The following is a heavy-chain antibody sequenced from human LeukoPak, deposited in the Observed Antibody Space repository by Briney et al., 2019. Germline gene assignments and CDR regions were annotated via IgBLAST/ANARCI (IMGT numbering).Heavy chain of an antibody. V-gene: IGHV1-2*02. CDR3: ALEEASYAVDY. D-gene: IGHD2-2*01. CDR1: GYTFTGYY. J-gene: IGHJ4*02. CDR2: IDPNSGGT. Sequence: ASVKVSCKASGYTFTGYYMFWVRQAPGQGLEWLGWIDPNSGGTNSAQDFQGRITMTSDTSNTTAFMELGNLRSDDTAVYYCALEEASYAVDYWGQGTLVTVSS.